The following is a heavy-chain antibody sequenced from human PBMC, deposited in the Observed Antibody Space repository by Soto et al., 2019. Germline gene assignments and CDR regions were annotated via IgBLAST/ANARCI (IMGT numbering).Heavy chain of an antibody. CDR3: AKDLLLWGSHTEIDY. D-gene: IGHD3-16*01. J-gene: IGHJ4*02. V-gene: IGHV3-23*01. CDR1: GFTFSSYA. CDR2: ISGSGGST. Sequence: GGSLRLSCAASGFTFSSYAMSWVRQAPGKGLEWVSAISGSGGSTYYADSVKGRFTISRDNSKNTLYLQMNSLRAEDTAVYYCAKDLLLWGSHTEIDYWGQGTLVTVSS.